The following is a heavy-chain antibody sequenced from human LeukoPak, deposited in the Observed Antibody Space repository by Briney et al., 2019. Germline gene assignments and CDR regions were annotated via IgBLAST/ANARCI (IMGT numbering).Heavy chain of an antibody. CDR3: ASRAKEYNSGWSLDY. V-gene: IGHV4-39*01. CDR1: GGSISRSIYY. CDR2: IYYSGYT. D-gene: IGHD6-19*01. Sequence: SETLSLTCTVSGGSISRSIYYWDWIRQPPGKGLEWIGTIYYSGYTYYNPSLRSRVTISVDTSKNQSSLNVTSVTAADTAVYYCASRAKEYNSGWSLDYWGQGIQVTVSS. J-gene: IGHJ4*02.